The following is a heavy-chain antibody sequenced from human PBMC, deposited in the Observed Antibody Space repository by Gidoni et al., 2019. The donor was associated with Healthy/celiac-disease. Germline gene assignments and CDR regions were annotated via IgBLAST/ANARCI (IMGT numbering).Heavy chain of an antibody. CDR1: GGTFSSYA. Sequence: QVQLVQSGAEVKKPGSSVKVSCKASGGTFSSYAISWVRQAPGQGLEWMGGIIPIFGTANYAQKFQGRVTITADESTSTAYMELSSLRSEDTAVYYCARDLDCGGDCYGAFDIWGQGTMVTVSS. V-gene: IGHV1-69*01. D-gene: IGHD2-21*02. J-gene: IGHJ3*02. CDR3: ARDLDCGGDCYGAFDI. CDR2: IIPIFGTA.